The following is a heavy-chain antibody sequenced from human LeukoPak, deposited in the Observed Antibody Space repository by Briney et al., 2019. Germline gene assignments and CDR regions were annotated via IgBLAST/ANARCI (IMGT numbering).Heavy chain of an antibody. CDR1: GGSISSSSYY. Sequence: SETLSLTCTVSGGSISSSSYYWGWIRQPPGKGLEWIGSIYYSGSTYYNPSLKSRVTISVDTSKNQFSLKLSSVTAADTAVYYCARVKVYSYGIVYYYYYYMDVWGKGTTVTVSS. J-gene: IGHJ6*03. CDR2: IYYSGST. CDR3: ARVKVYSYGIVYYYYYYMDV. V-gene: IGHV4-39*01. D-gene: IGHD5-18*01.